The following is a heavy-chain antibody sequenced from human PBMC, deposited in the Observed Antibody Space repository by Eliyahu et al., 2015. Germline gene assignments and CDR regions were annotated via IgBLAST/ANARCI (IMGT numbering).Heavy chain of an antibody. Sequence: QVQLQQWGAGLLKPSETLSLTCAVYGGSFSGYYWSWIRQPPGKGLEWIGEINHSGSTNYNPSLKSRVTISVDTSKNQFSLKLSSVTAADTAVYYCARARKSFVPQVGVPYYYYGMDVWGQGTTVTVSS. D-gene: IGHD3-3*01. J-gene: IGHJ6*02. V-gene: IGHV4-34*01. CDR1: GGSFSGYY. CDR2: INHSGST. CDR3: ARARKSFVPQVGVPYYYYGMDV.